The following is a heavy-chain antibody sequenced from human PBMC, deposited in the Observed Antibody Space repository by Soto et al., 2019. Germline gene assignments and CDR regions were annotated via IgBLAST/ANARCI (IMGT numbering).Heavy chain of an antibody. Sequence: QLQLQESGPGLVKPSETLSLTCTVSGGSISSSSYYWGWIRQPPGKGLEWIGSIYYSGSTYYNPSLKSRVTISVDTSKNQFSLKLSSVTAADTAVYYCARHGDTYYYDSSGSQGAFDIWGQGTMVTVSS. V-gene: IGHV4-39*01. CDR2: IYYSGST. J-gene: IGHJ3*02. CDR3: ARHGDTYYYDSSGSQGAFDI. CDR1: GGSISSSSYY. D-gene: IGHD3-22*01.